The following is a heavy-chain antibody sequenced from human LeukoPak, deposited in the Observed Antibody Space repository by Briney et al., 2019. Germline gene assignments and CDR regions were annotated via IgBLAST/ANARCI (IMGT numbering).Heavy chain of an antibody. CDR1: GYSFATYW. D-gene: IGHD1-26*01. Sequence: GESLKISCKGSGYSFATYWIGWMRQTPGKGLEWMGIIYPGDSDTRYSPSFQGQVTISADKSINTAYLQWSSLKTSDTATYYCARHQIVGATRSPFDYWGQGTLVTVSP. J-gene: IGHJ4*02. CDR3: ARHQIVGATRSPFDY. V-gene: IGHV5-51*01. CDR2: IYPGDSDT.